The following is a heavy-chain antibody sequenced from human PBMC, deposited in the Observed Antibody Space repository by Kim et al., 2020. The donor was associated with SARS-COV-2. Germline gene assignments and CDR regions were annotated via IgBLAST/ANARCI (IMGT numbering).Heavy chain of an antibody. V-gene: IGHV3-23*01. D-gene: IGHD2-15*01. Sequence: GGSLRLSCAASGLTFSSYAMSWVRQAPGKGLEWLSIISGNSGSRYYVDSVKGRFTISRDNSNSTLYLQMSSLRAEDTAVYRCATSSPDRGWTFDHWGQGTLGTVSS. CDR2: ISGNSGSR. CDR3: ATSSPDRGWTFDH. J-gene: IGHJ4*02. CDR1: GLTFSSYA.